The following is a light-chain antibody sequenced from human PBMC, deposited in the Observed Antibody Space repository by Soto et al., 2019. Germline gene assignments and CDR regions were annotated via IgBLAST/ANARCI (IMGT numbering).Light chain of an antibody. V-gene: IGKV1-5*03. CDR2: KAS. Sequence: DIQMTQSPSTLSASVGDRVTITCRASHSISDWLAWFQQKPGKAPKLLIYKASTLEIGVTSRFSGSASGTEFTLTISSLQPDDFATYYCQQHSDYPLTFGGGTKVDI. J-gene: IGKJ4*01. CDR1: HSISDW. CDR3: QQHSDYPLT.